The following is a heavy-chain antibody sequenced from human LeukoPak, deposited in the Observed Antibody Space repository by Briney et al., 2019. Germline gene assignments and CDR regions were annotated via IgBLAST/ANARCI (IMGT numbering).Heavy chain of an antibody. CDR3: ARRFCSVGSCYSALDY. D-gene: IGHD2-15*01. CDR1: GFTVSSNY. J-gene: IGHJ4*02. V-gene: IGHV3-53*04. Sequence: PGGSLRLSCAASGFTVSSNYMSWVRQAPGKGLEWVSVIYSGGSTYYADSVKGRFTISRHNSKNTLYLQMNSLRAEDTAVYYYARRFCSVGSCYSALDYWGQGTLVTVSS. CDR2: IYSGGST.